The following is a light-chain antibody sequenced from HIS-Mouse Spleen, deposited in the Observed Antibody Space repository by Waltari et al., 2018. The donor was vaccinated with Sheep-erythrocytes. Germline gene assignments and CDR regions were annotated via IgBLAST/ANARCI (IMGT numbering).Light chain of an antibody. Sequence: QSALTQPPSASGSPGQSVPIPCTGPSSDVGGYTYVSWYHQHPGKAPKLMIYEVSKRPSGVPDRFSGSKSGNTASLTVSGLQAEDEADYYCSSYAGSNNWVFGGGTKLTVL. V-gene: IGLV2-8*01. CDR1: SSDVGGYTY. J-gene: IGLJ3*02. CDR3: SSYAGSNNWV. CDR2: EVS.